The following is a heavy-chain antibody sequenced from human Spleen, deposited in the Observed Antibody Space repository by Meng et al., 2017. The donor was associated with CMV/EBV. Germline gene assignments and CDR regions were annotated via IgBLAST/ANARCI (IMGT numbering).Heavy chain of an antibody. CDR3: ASWQQLVP. CDR2: ISYDGSNK. D-gene: IGHD6-13*01. CDR1: GFPFSSYW. Sequence: QVQLVESGGGVVNPGRSLILSCRASGFPFSSYWFHWVRQAPGKGLEWVAVISYDGSNKYYADSVKGRFTISRDNSKNTLYLQMNSLRAEDTAVYYCASWQQLVPWGQGTLVTVSS. V-gene: IGHV3-30*19. J-gene: IGHJ5*02.